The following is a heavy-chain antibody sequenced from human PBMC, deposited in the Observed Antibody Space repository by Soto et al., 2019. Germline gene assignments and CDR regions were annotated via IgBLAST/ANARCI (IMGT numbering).Heavy chain of an antibody. Sequence: SETLSLTCAVYGGSFSGYYWSWIRQPPGKGLEWIGEINHSGSTNYNPSLKSRVTISVDTSKNQFSLKLSSVTAADTAVYYCARSAVNLYCSGGTCPYFDYWGQGTMVTVSS. V-gene: IGHV4-34*01. J-gene: IGHJ4*02. D-gene: IGHD2-15*01. CDR2: INHSGST. CDR1: GGSFSGYY. CDR3: ARSAVNLYCSGGTCPYFDY.